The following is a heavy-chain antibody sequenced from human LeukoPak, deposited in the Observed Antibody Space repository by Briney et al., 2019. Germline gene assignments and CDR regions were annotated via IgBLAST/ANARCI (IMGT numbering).Heavy chain of an antibody. CDR3: ASGYCSGGSCGIFFDY. Sequence: SETLSLTCTVSGGSISSYYWSWIRQPPGKGLEWIGEINHSGSTNYNPSLKSRVTISVDTSKNQFSLKLSSVTAADTAVYYCASGYCSGGSCGIFFDYWGQGTLVTVSS. V-gene: IGHV4-34*01. CDR2: INHSGST. J-gene: IGHJ4*02. CDR1: GGSISSYY. D-gene: IGHD2-15*01.